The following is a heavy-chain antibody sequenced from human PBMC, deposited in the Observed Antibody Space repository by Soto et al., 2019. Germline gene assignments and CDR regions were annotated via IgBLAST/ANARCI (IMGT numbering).Heavy chain of an antibody. D-gene: IGHD2-2*02. CDR1: GFTFSTAW. CDR2: IKSKTDGETT. Sequence: EVQLVESGGGLVKPGESLRLSCAASGFTFSTAWMSWVRQAPGKGLEWVGRIKSKTDGETTDYAAPVKGRFNISRDDSENTLYLQMNSMKTEDTAVDFCTIYCIRGSCYTRWLDTWGQGTLVTVSS. CDR3: TIYCIRGSCYTRWLDT. V-gene: IGHV3-15*01. J-gene: IGHJ5*02.